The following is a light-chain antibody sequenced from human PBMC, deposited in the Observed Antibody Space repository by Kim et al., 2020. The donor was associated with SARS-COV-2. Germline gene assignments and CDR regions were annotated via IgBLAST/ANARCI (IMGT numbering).Light chain of an antibody. J-gene: IGKJ1*01. CDR2: SAS. V-gene: IGKV3-15*01. CDR1: QSVSSN. Sequence: EVVMTQSPATLSVSPGERATLSCRASQSVSSNLAWYQQKPSQAPRLLIYSASNRATGIPARFSGSGSGTEFTLTISSPQSEDSAVYYCQQDSNWPQTFGQGTKVDIK. CDR3: QQDSNWPQT.